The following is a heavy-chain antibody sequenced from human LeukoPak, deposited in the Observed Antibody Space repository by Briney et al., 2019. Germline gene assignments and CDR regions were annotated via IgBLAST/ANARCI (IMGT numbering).Heavy chain of an antibody. CDR3: ARDKYDFWSGYYLRY. CDR1: GFTFNRCW. CDR2: IWYDGSNK. D-gene: IGHD3-3*01. J-gene: IGHJ4*02. V-gene: IGHV3-33*07. Sequence: GGSLRLSCVVSGFTFNRCWMNWVRQAPGKGLEWVAVIWYDGSNKYYADSVKGRFTISRDNSKNTLYLQMNSLRAEDTAVYYCARDKYDFWSGYYLRYWGQGTLVTVSS.